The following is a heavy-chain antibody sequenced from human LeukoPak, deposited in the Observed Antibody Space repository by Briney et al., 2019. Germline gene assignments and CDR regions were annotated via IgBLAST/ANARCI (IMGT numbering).Heavy chain of an antibody. V-gene: IGHV4-39*01. CDR1: GGSINTNSYY. CDR3: ARLYKYSSPLLIDH. J-gene: IGHJ4*02. CDR2: VYNSGST. Sequence: PSETLSLTCNVSGGSINTNSYYWGWIRQPPGKGLEWIGSVYNSGSTYYNPSLKSRVTISVDTSKDQFSLNLTSVTATDTALYYCARLYKYSSPLLIDHWGQGTLVTVSS. D-gene: IGHD6-19*01.